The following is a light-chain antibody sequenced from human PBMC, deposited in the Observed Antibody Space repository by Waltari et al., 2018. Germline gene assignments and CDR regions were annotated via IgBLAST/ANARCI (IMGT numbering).Light chain of an antibody. CDR2: GAS. J-gene: IGKJ2*01. CDR3: QQYNNWLPYT. V-gene: IGKV3-15*01. CDR1: QSVSRN. Sequence: EVVMTQSPGIVSASPGERATLSCRASQSVSRNVAWYQQKPGQAPRLLIYGASTRAAGIPARFSGGGSGTEFTLTISSLQSEDFAVYYCQQYNNWLPYTFGQGAKLEIK.